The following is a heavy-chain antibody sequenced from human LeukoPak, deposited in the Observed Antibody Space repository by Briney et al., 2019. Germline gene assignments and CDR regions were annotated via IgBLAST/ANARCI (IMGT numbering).Heavy chain of an antibody. J-gene: IGHJ4*02. CDR2: IYAVYSGATI. V-gene: IGHV3-53*01. CDR1: GLNVSRNY. Sequence: PGGSLRLSCASSGLNVSRNYMSWVRQAPGKGPQWVSVIYAVYSGATIHYADSVKGRFTISRDNSKNTLFLQMDSLRAEDTAVYYCARVGGEYVVSDYWGQGTLVAVSS. CDR3: ARVGGEYVVSDY. D-gene: IGHD3-16*01.